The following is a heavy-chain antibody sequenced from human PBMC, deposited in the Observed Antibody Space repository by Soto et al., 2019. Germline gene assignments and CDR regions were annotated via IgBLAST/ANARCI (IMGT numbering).Heavy chain of an antibody. Sequence: QITLKESGPTLVKATQTLTLTCTFSGFSLSSSGVSVGWIRQPPGKALEWLALIYWDGDKRYSPSLTNRLTITKDTSKNQVVLSMTNMDPVDTATFFCVHSSRYAAFDMWCQGTLVTFSS. CDR2: IYWDGDK. V-gene: IGHV2-5*02. J-gene: IGHJ3*02. D-gene: IGHD3-9*01. CDR3: VHSSRYAAFDM. CDR1: GFSLSSSGVS.